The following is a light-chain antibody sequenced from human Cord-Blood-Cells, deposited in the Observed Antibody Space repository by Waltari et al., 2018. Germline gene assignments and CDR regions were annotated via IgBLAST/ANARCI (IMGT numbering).Light chain of an antibody. Sequence: QSALTHPASVSGSPGQPLTIPCPRTSSDVGGYNYVSWYQQHPGKAPKLMIYDVSKRPSGVSNRFSGSKSGNTASLTISGLQAEDEADYYCSSYTSSSTLVFGGGTKLTVL. CDR3: SSYTSSSTLV. CDR2: DVS. V-gene: IGLV2-14*03. CDR1: SSDVGGYNY. J-gene: IGLJ3*02.